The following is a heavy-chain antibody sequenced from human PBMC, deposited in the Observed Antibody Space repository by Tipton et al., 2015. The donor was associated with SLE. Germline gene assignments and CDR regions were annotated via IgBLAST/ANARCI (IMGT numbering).Heavy chain of an antibody. CDR3: ARGRLRFLEQFSN. J-gene: IGHJ4*02. V-gene: IGHV4-34*01. Sequence: GLVKPSETLSLTCAVYGGSFSGYYWSWIRQPPGKGLEWIGEINHSGSTNYNPSLKSRVTISVDTSKNQFSLKLSSVTAADTAVYYCARGRLRFLEQFSNWGQGTLVTVSS. D-gene: IGHD3-3*01. CDR1: GGSFSGYY. CDR2: INHSGST.